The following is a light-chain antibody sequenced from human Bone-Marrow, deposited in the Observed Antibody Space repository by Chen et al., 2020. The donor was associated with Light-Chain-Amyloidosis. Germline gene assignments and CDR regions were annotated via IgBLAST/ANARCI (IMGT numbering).Light chain of an antibody. CDR2: EVT. V-gene: IGLV2-14*01. CDR1: SSDVGGDNH. Sequence: QSALPQPASGSGSPGQPLTLSCTGTSSDVGGDNHVSWHQQHPDKAPKLMNYEVTNRPSWVPDRFSGSKSDNTASLTISGLQTEDEADYFCSSYTITNTLVFGSGTRVTVL. J-gene: IGLJ1*01. CDR3: SSYTITNTLV.